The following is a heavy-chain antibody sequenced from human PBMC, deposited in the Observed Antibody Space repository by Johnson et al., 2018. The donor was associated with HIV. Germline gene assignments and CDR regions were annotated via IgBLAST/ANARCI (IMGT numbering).Heavy chain of an antibody. CDR1: GFTFSSNA. D-gene: IGHD3-16*01. Sequence: VQLVESGGGVVQPGRSLRLSCAASGFTFSSNAMHWVRQAPGKGLEWVAVFSYDGSHTYYADSVKGRFTISRDNAKNSLYLQMNSLRAEDTAVYYCAKGYYASGNQRIGDAFDFWGQGTMVTVSS. CDR2: FSYDGSHT. J-gene: IGHJ3*01. CDR3: AKGYYASGNQRIGDAFDF. V-gene: IGHV3-30*04.